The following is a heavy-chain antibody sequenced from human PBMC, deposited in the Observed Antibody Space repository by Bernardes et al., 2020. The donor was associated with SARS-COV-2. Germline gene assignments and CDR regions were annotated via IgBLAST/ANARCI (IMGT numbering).Heavy chain of an antibody. Sequence: GESLKIPCRGSEYTFTNYWIGWVRQMPGKGLEWMGIIYPRDSDTRYSPSFQGQVTISADMSITTAYLQWSSPKASDTAMYYCAGGITGDSFDFWGPGTMVTVSS. CDR1: EYTFTNYW. CDR3: AGGITGDSFDF. J-gene: IGHJ3*01. CDR2: IYPRDSDT. D-gene: IGHD1-20*01. V-gene: IGHV5-51*01.